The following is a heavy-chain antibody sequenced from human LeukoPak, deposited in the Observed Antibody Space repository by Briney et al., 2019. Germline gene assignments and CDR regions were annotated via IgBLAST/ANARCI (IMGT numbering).Heavy chain of an antibody. V-gene: IGHV3-64*04. D-gene: IGHD3-10*01. CDR3: ARGYWFGEYTFDY. Sequence: GGSLRLSCSASGFTFSTSAMHWVRQAPGKGLEYVSSLGVNGISAYYADSVRGRFTISRDNAKNSLYLQMNSLRAEDTAVYYCARGYWFGEYTFDYWGQGTLVTVSS. J-gene: IGHJ4*02. CDR1: GFTFSTSA. CDR2: LGVNGISA.